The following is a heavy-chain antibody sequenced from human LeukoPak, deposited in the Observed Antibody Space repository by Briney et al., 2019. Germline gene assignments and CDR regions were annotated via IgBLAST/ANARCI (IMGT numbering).Heavy chain of an antibody. V-gene: IGHV1-18*04. D-gene: IGHD6-13*01. J-gene: IGHJ4*02. CDR3: ARDLPYSSSWESIDY. Sequence: GASVKVSCKASGYTFTSYYMHWVRQAPGQGLEWMGWISSYNSKTNYAQRIQGRVTMTTDTSTSTAYMELRSLRSDDTAVYYCARDLPYSSSWESIDYWGQGTLVTVSS. CDR2: ISSYNSKT. CDR1: GYTFTSYY.